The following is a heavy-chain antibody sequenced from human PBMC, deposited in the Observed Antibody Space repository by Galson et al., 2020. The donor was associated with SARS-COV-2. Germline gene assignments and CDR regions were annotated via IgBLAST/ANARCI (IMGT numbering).Heavy chain of an antibody. CDR1: GGSISSSSYY. CDR2: IYYSGST. D-gene: IGHD3-9*01. V-gene: IGHV4-39*07. J-gene: IGHJ4*02. CDR3: ARVSDVLRYFDWLLHPGYFDY. Sequence: SETLSLTCTVSGGSISSSSYYWGWIRQPPGKGLEWIGSIYYSGSTYYNPSLKSRFTISVDTSKNQFSLKLSSVTAADTAVYYCARVSDVLRYFDWLLHPGYFDYWGQGTLVTVSS.